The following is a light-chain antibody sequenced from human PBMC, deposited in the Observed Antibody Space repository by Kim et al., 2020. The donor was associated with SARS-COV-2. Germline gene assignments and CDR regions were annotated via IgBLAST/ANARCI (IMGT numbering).Light chain of an antibody. Sequence: GQKVTISCPGRSSNIGNNYVSWYQQLPGTAPKLLIYDNDKRPSGIPDRFSGSKSDTSATLGITGLQTGDEADYYCGTWDSSLRGAVFGGGTQLTVL. V-gene: IGLV1-51*01. CDR3: GTWDSSLRGAV. CDR2: DND. J-gene: IGLJ7*01. CDR1: SSNIGNNY.